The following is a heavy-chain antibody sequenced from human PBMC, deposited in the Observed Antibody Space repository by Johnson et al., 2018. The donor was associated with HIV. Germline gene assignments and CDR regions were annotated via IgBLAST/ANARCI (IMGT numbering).Heavy chain of an antibody. D-gene: IGHD6-19*01. CDR3: AGRSSAWYEDAFDI. CDR2: IYSGGRT. V-gene: IGHV3-66*01. J-gene: IGHJ3*02. CDR1: GFTFSSYS. Sequence: EVQLVESGGGLVRPGESLRLSCAASGFTFSSYSMNWVRQAPGKGLEWVSVIYSGGRTYSAVSVKGRFTISRDSSKNTLFLQMNSLRVEDTAIYYCAGRSSAWYEDAFDIWGQGTMVTVSS.